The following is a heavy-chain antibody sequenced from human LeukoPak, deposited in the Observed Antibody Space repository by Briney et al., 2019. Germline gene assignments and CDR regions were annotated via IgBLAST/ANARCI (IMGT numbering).Heavy chain of an antibody. Sequence: SETLSLTCTVSGGSISSYYWSWIRQPPGKGLEWIGYIYYSGSTNYNPSLKSRVTISVDTSKNQFSLKLSSVTAANTAVYYCACRPYYYDSSGYYGWFDPWGQGTLVTVSS. CDR2: IYYSGST. CDR3: ACRPYYYDSSGYYGWFDP. J-gene: IGHJ5*02. D-gene: IGHD3-22*01. V-gene: IGHV4-59*08. CDR1: GGSISSYY.